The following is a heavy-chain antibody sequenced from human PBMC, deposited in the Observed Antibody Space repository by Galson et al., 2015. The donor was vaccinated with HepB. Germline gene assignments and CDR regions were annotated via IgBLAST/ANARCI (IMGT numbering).Heavy chain of an antibody. Sequence: SLRLSCAASGFTFSSYSMNWVRQAPGTGLEWLSYTNTISTNIYYADSVRGRFTISRDNAKNSLYLQMNSLRAEDTAVYYCARGLLRLIDYWGQGTLVTVSS. CDR2: TNTISTNI. V-gene: IGHV3-48*01. CDR1: GFTFSSYS. J-gene: IGHJ4*02. CDR3: ARGLLRLIDY. D-gene: IGHD1-26*01.